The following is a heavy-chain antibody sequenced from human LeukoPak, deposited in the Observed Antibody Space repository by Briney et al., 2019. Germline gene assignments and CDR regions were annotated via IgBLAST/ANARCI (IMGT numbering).Heavy chain of an antibody. J-gene: IGHJ6*02. CDR3: ASSCGGLRYYYYYGMDV. Sequence: SETLSLTCDVYGGSFSGYYWSWIRQPPGKGLESTGEIKHSGSTNYNPSLKSRVTISVDTSKNQFSLKLSSVTAADTAVYYCASSCGGLRYYYYYGMDVWGQGTTVTVSS. CDR1: GGSFSGYY. CDR2: IKHSGST. D-gene: IGHD3-10*01. V-gene: IGHV4-34*01.